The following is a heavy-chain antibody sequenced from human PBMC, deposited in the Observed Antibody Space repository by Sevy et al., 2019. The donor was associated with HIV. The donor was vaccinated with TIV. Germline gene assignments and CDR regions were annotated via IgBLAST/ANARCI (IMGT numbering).Heavy chain of an antibody. CDR1: GFTFSSYA. CDR2: ISYDGSNK. V-gene: IGHV3-30-3*01. Sequence: GGSLRLSCAASGFTFSSYAMYWVRQAPGRGLEWVAVISYDGSNKYYADSVKGRFTISRDNSKNTLYLQMNSLRAEDTAVYYCARDSHGFDFDYWGQRTLVTVSS. D-gene: IGHD6-25*01. J-gene: IGHJ4*02. CDR3: ARDSHGFDFDY.